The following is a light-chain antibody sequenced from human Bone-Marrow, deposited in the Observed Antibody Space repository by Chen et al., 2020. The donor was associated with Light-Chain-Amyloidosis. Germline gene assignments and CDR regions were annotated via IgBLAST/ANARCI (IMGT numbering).Light chain of an antibody. J-gene: IGKJ2*01. Sequence: VLTQSPDSLAVSLGERATINCKSSQSVFFGPLNKNYLAWYQQKPGQPPRLRMYWESSRSAGVPDRFSGSGFGTDFTRTISSRQAEDVATYYCQQYDSTPPVYTFGQGTKLEL. CDR1: QSVFFGPLNKNY. CDR2: WES. V-gene: IGKV4-1*01. CDR3: QQYDSTPPVYT.